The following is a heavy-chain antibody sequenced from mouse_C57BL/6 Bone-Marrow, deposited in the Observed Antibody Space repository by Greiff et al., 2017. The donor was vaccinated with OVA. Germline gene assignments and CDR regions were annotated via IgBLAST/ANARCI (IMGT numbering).Heavy chain of an antibody. J-gene: IGHJ4*01. D-gene: IGHD1-1*01. V-gene: IGHV1-9*01. Sequence: QVQLQQSGAELMKPGASVKLSCKATGYTFTGYWIEWVKQRPGHGLEWIGEILPGSGSTNYNEKFKGKATLTAYTSSNTAYMQLSSLTTEDSAIYYCARPYYGSSFYAMDYWGQGTSVTVSS. CDR1: GYTFTGYW. CDR2: ILPGSGST. CDR3: ARPYYGSSFYAMDY.